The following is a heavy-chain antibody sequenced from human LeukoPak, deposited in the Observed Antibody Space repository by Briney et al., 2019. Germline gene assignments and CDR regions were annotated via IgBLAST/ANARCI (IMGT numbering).Heavy chain of an antibody. CDR3: AREAAEYYFDF. V-gene: IGHV4-61*02. D-gene: IGHD6-13*01. CDR1: GGSISSGSYY. CDR2: IYTSGST. Sequence: SQTLSLTCTVSGGSISSGSYYWSWIRQPAGKGLEWIGRIYTSGSTNYNPSLKSRVTISVDTSKNQFSLKLSSVTAADTAVYYCAREAAEYYFDFWGQGTLVTVSS. J-gene: IGHJ4*02.